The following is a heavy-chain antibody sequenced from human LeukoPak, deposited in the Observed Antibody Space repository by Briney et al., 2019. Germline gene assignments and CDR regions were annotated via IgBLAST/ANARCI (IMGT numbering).Heavy chain of an antibody. D-gene: IGHD5-24*01. CDR3: ARDQDDGYNYEGADY. V-gene: IGHV1-69*04. Sequence: SVKVSCKASGGTFSSYAISWVRQAPGQGLEWMGRIIPILGIANYAQKFQGRVTITADKSTSTAYMELSSLRSEDTGVYYCARDQDDGYNYEGADYWGQGTLVTVSS. CDR1: GGTFSSYA. CDR2: IIPILGIA. J-gene: IGHJ4*02.